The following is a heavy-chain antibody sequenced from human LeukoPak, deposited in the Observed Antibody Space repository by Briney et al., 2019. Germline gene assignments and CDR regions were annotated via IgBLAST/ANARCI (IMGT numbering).Heavy chain of an antibody. CDR2: IWYDGSNK. CDR1: GFTFSSYG. Sequence: GRSLRLSCAASGFTFSSYGMHWVRQAPGKGLEWVAVIWYDGSNKYYADSVKGRFTISRDNSKNTLYLQMNSLRAEDTAVCYCARDSRYGDYVGWFDPWGQGTLVTVSS. D-gene: IGHD4-17*01. J-gene: IGHJ5*02. V-gene: IGHV3-33*01. CDR3: ARDSRYGDYVGWFDP.